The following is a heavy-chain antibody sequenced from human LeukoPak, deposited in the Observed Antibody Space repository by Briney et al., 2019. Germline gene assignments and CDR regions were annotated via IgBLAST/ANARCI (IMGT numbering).Heavy chain of an antibody. Sequence: SETLSLTCTVSGGSINTYYWNWIRQPPGKGLEWIGYIYYSGSTNYNPSLKSRVTISVDTSRNQLSLKLNSVTAADTAVYYCARHSSGYYPDYWGQGTLVTVSS. J-gene: IGHJ4*02. V-gene: IGHV4-59*08. CDR1: GGSINTYY. CDR3: ARHSSGYYPDY. D-gene: IGHD3-22*01. CDR2: IYYSGST.